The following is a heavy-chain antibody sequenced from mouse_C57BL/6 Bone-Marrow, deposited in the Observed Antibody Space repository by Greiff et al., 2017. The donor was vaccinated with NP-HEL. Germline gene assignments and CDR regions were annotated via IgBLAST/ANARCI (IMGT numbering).Heavy chain of an antibody. CDR3: ARAPFYYDYDGGRLYYAMDY. J-gene: IGHJ4*01. CDR2: INPNNGGT. Sequence: VQLQQSGPELVKPGASVKIPCKASGYTFTDYNMDWVKQSHGKSLEWIGDINPNNGGTIYNQKFKGKATLTVDKSSRTAYMELRSLTSEDTAVFCCARAPFYYDYDGGRLYYAMDYWGQGTSVTVSS. V-gene: IGHV1-18*01. CDR1: GYTFTDYN. D-gene: IGHD2-4*01.